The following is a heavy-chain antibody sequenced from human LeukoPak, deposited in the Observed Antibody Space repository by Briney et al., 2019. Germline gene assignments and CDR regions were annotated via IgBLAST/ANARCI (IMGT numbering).Heavy chain of an antibody. Sequence: PGGSLRLSCAASGFTFSSYEMNWVRQAPGKGLEWVSYISSSGSTIYYADSVKGRFTISRDNAKNSLYLQMNSLRAEDTAVYYCARGKIHYGSGRDPISRGIYYYYYYMDVWGKGTTVTISS. CDR1: GFTFSSYE. CDR3: ARGKIHYGSGRDPISRGIYYYYYYMDV. CDR2: ISSSGSTI. V-gene: IGHV3-48*03. J-gene: IGHJ6*03. D-gene: IGHD3-10*01.